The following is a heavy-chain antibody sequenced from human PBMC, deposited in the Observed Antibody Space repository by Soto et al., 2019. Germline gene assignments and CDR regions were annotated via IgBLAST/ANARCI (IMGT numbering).Heavy chain of an antibody. CDR2: INAGNGNT. CDR1: GYTFTSYA. V-gene: IGHV1-3*01. CDR3: ASGARIQLWSIYYYYYGMDV. D-gene: IGHD5-18*01. J-gene: IGHJ6*02. Sequence: ASVKVSCKASGYTFTSYAMHWVRQAPGQRLEWMGWINAGNGNTEYSQKFQGRVTITRDTSASTAYMELSSLRSEDTAVYYCASGARIQLWSIYYYYYGMDVWGQGTTVTVSS.